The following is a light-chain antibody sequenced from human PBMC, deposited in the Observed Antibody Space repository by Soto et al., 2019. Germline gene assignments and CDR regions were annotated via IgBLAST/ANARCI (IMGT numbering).Light chain of an antibody. CDR2: DVS. Sequence: QSALTQPASVSGSPGQSIAISCTGNSSDVGGYNYVAWYQQHPGKGPKLMIFDVSDRPSGVSNRFSGSKSGNTASLTISGLQAEDEADYYCSSYTTSSTLVFGGGTKLTVL. J-gene: IGLJ3*02. V-gene: IGLV2-14*01. CDR1: SSDVGGYNY. CDR3: SSYTTSSTLV.